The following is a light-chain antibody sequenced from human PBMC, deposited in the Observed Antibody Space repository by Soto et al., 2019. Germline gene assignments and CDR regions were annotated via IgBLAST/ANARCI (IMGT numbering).Light chain of an antibody. CDR2: GAS. Sequence: EIVITQSLAALSVSPGDGATLSCRASQSVSNNLAWYRQKPGQAPRLLIYGASTRATGIPARFSGGGSGTEFTLTISSLQSEDFTLYSCQQSSSWPRSFAPRTKADI. V-gene: IGKV3-15*01. CDR1: QSVSNN. CDR3: QQSSSWPRS. J-gene: IGKJ3*01.